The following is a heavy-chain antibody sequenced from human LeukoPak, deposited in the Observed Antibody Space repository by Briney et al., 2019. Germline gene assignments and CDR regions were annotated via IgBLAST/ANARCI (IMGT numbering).Heavy chain of an antibody. D-gene: IGHD2-2*01. V-gene: IGHV3-23*01. J-gene: IGHJ6*02. CDR2: ISGSGGST. CDR1: GVTLSNYG. Sequence: TGGSLRPSCAVSGVTLSNYGMSWVRQAPGKGLEWVSAISGSGGSTYYADSVKGRFTISRDNSKNTLYLQMNSLRAEDTAVYYCAKVACSSTSCYARGDYYYYGMDVWGQGTTVTVSS. CDR3: AKVACSSTSCYARGDYYYYGMDV.